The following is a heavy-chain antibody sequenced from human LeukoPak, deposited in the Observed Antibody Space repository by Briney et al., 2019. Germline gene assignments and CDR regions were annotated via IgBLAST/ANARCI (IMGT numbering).Heavy chain of an antibody. CDR2: IYYSGST. CDR1: GGSISSYY. V-gene: IGHV4-59*01. J-gene: IGHJ4*02. Sequence: SETLSLTCTVSGGSISSYYWSWIRQPPGKGLEWIGHIYYSGSTNYNPSLKSRVTISVDTSKNQFSLKLSSVTAADTAVYYCARGNYPGDSGYWGQGTLVTVSS. CDR3: ARGNYPGDSGY. D-gene: IGHD1-7*01.